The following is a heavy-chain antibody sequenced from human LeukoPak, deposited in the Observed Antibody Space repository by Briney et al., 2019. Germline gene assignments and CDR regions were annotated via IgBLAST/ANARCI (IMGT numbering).Heavy chain of an antibody. Sequence: SETLSLTCTVSGGSISSYYWSWIRQPPGKGLEWIGSIYYSGSTYYNPSLKSRVTISVDTSKNQFSLKLSSVTAADTAVYYCARDLGWGSSGYYYYMDVWGKGTTVTVSS. CDR2: IYYSGST. CDR1: GGSISSYY. CDR3: ARDLGWGSSGYYYYMDV. J-gene: IGHJ6*03. D-gene: IGHD6-6*01. V-gene: IGHV4-39*07.